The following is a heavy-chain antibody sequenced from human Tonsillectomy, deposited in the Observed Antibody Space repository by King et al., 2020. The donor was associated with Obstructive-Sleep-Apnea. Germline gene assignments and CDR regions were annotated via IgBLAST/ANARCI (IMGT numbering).Heavy chain of an antibody. D-gene: IGHD2-21*02. CDR1: GGSISSSSYY. CDR3: ARPAYCGGDCYSYGAFDI. CDR2: IHYSGST. Sequence: QLQESGPGLVKPSETLSLTCTVSGGSISSSSYYWGWIRQPPGTGLEWIASIHYSGSTYHNPSLKSRVTISVDTSKNQFSLKLSSVTAADTAVYYCARPAYCGGDCYSYGAFDIWGQGTMVTVSS. V-gene: IGHV4-39*07. J-gene: IGHJ3*02.